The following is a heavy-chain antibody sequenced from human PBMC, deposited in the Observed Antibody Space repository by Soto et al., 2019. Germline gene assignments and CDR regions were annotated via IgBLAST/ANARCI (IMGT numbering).Heavy chain of an antibody. CDR3: ARGLPYIVVVPAATGWFDP. D-gene: IGHD2-2*01. J-gene: IGHJ5*02. Sequence: SETLSLTCAVYGGSFSGYYWSWIRQPPGKGLEWIGEINHSGSTNYNPSLKSRVTIAVDTSKNQFSLKLSSVTAADTAVYYCARGLPYIVVVPAATGWFDPWGQGTLVTVSS. CDR2: INHSGST. CDR1: GGSFSGYY. V-gene: IGHV4-34*01.